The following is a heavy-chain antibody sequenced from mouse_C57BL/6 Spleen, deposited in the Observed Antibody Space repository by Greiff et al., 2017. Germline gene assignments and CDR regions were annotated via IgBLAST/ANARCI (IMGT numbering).Heavy chain of an antibody. CDR1: GYTFTSYW. CDR2: IDPSDSET. Sequence: VQLQQPGAELVRPGSSVKLSCKASGYTFTSYWMHWVKQRPIQGLEWIGNIDPSDSETHYNQKFKDKATLTVDTSSSTAYMQLSSLTSEDSAVYYCARSSDSSGPAYWGQGTLVTVSA. J-gene: IGHJ3*01. V-gene: IGHV1-52*01. D-gene: IGHD3-2*02. CDR3: ARSSDSSGPAY.